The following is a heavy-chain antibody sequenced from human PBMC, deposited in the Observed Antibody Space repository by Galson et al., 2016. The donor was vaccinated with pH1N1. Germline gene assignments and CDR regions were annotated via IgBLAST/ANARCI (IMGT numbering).Heavy chain of an antibody. CDR2: IDEDGETT. V-gene: IGHV3-74*01. CDR3: ARDLCGREDY. CDR1: GFSFSSYW. J-gene: IGHJ4*02. D-gene: IGHD1-26*01. Sequence: SLRLSCATSGFSFSSYWFHWVRQDPAKGLVWVARIDEDGETTNYADSVRGRFTIYRDNAKNTLYLEMNSLRAEDTAAYYCARDLCGREDYWGQGTLVTVSS.